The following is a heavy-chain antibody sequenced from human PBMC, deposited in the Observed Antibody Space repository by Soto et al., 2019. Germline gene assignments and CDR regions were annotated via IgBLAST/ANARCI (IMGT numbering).Heavy chain of an antibody. Sequence: EVRLLESGGGLVKPGGSLRLSCAASGFTFSSDAMSWVRQAPGKGLEWVSAISGSGAGTYYADSVKGRFTISRDNSKNTLYLQMNSLRAEDTTVYYCAKDRRDSYGYGYWGQGTLVTVSS. V-gene: IGHV3-23*01. CDR3: AKDRRDSYGYGY. CDR1: GFTFSSDA. CDR2: ISGSGAGT. D-gene: IGHD5-18*01. J-gene: IGHJ4*02.